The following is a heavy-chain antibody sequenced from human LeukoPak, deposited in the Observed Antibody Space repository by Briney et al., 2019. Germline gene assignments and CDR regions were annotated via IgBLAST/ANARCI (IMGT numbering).Heavy chain of an antibody. Sequence: GGSLRLSCAASGFTFSSYSMNWVRQAPGKGLEWVSAISGSGGSTYYADSVKGRFTISRDNSKNTLYLQMNSLRAEDTAVYYCAKNPRYYYDSSGYLGYFDYWGQGTLVTVSS. V-gene: IGHV3-23*01. CDR3: AKNPRYYYDSSGYLGYFDY. CDR2: ISGSGGST. CDR1: GFTFSSYS. J-gene: IGHJ4*02. D-gene: IGHD3-22*01.